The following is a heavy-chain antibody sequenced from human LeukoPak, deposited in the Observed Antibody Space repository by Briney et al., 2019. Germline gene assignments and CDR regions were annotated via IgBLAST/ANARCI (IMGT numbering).Heavy chain of an antibody. V-gene: IGHV3-21*01. Sequence: GGSLRLSCAASGFTFSSYSMNWVRQAPGKGLEWVSSISSSSSYIYYADSVKGRFTISRDNAKNSLYLQINSLRAEDTAVYYCAPQGIAVADYWGQGTLVSVSS. CDR1: GFTFSSYS. CDR2: ISSSSSYI. D-gene: IGHD6-19*01. CDR3: APQGIAVADY. J-gene: IGHJ4*02.